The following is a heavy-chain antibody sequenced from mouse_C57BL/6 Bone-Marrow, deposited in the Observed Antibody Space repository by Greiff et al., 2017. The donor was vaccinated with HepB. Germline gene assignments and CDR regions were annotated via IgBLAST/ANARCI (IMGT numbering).Heavy chain of an antibody. CDR2: ISSGSSTI. CDR1: GFTFSDYG. CDR3: ARLFLHSNYDYVDY. Sequence: EVMLVESGGGLVKPGGSLKLSCAASGFTFSDYGMHWVRQAPEKGLEWVAYISSGSSTIYYADTVQGRFTISRDNAKNTLFLQMTSLRSEDTAMYYCARLFLHSNYDYVDYWGQGTTLTVSS. D-gene: IGHD2-5*01. V-gene: IGHV5-17*01. J-gene: IGHJ2*01.